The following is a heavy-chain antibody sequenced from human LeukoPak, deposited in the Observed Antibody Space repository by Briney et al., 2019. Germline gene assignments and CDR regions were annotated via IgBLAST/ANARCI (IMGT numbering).Heavy chain of an antibody. D-gene: IGHD3-10*01. Sequence: ASVKVSCKASGYTFTGYYMHWVRQAPGQGLEWMGWINPNSGGTNYAQKFQGRVTMTRDTSSSTAYMELSRLRSDDTAGYYCARGPTMVRGGEGDYWGQGTLVTVSS. CDR2: INPNSGGT. CDR3: ARGPTMVRGGEGDY. CDR1: GYTFTGYY. V-gene: IGHV1-2*02. J-gene: IGHJ4*02.